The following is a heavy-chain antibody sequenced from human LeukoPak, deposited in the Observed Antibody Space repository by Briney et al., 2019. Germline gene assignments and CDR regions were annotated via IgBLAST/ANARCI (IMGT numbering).Heavy chain of an antibody. CDR1: GYTFTGYY. V-gene: IGHV1-2*02. CDR3: ARGKGGIYYDSRAFFDY. CDR2: INPNSGGT. Sequence: ASVKVSCKASGYTFTGYYMHWVRQAPGQGLEWMGWINPNSGGTNYAQEFQGRVTMTRDTSISTAYMELSRLRSDDTAVYYCARGKGGIYYDSRAFFDYWGQGTLVTVSS. J-gene: IGHJ4*02. D-gene: IGHD3-22*01.